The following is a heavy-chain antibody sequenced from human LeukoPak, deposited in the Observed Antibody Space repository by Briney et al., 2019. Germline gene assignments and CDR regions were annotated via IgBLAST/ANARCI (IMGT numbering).Heavy chain of an antibody. J-gene: IGHJ4*02. CDR2: ISAYNGNT. Sequence: ASVKVSCKASGYTFTSYGISWVRQPPGQGLEWMGWISAYNGNTNYAQKLQGRVTMTTYTSTSTAYMELRSLRSDATAVYYCARESRGYGAGTFDYWGQGTLVTVSS. CDR1: GYTFTSYG. V-gene: IGHV1-18*01. CDR3: ARESRGYGAGTFDY. D-gene: IGHD6-19*01.